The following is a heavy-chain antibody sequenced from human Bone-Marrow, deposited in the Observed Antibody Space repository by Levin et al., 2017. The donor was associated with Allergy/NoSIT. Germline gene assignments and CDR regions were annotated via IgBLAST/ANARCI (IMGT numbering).Heavy chain of an antibody. CDR2: IYASADSI. D-gene: IGHD5-12*01. CDR1: GFSFSSYA. V-gene: IGHV3-23*01. Sequence: GGSLRLSCAASGFSFSSYAMSWVRQAPGKGLEWVSAIYASADSIYYSDSVKGRFTISRGSSKNTLYLHMNSLRAEDTAVYYCVRSSRGYGTFDYWGQGTLVTVSS. J-gene: IGHJ4*02. CDR3: VRSSRGYGTFDY.